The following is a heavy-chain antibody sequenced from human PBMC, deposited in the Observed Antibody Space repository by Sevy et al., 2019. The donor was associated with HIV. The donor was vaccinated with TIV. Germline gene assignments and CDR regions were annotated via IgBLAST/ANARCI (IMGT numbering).Heavy chain of an antibody. CDR1: GGSISSGGYY. D-gene: IGHD3-10*01. J-gene: IGHJ5*02. CDR2: IYYSGST. CDR3: ARDITMVRGAWFDP. V-gene: IGHV4-31*03. Sequence: SETLSLTCTVSGGSISSGGYYWSWIRQHPGKGLEWIGYIYYSGSTYYNPSLKGRVTISVDTSKNQFSLKLSSVTAADTAVYYCARDITMVRGAWFDPWGQGTLVTVSS.